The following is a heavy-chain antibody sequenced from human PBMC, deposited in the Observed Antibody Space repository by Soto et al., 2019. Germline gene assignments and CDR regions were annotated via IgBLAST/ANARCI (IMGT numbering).Heavy chain of an antibody. CDR1: GYTFTGYY. D-gene: IGHD3-10*01. CDR3: ARGDYYGSRGFYGMNV. CDR2: INPNSGGT. J-gene: IGHJ6*02. Sequence: ASVKVSCKASGYTFTGYYMHWVRQAPGQGLEWMGWINPNSGGTNYAQKFQGRVTMTRDTSISTAYMELSRLRSDDTAVYYCARGDYYGSRGFYGMNVWGQGTTVTVS. V-gene: IGHV1-2*02.